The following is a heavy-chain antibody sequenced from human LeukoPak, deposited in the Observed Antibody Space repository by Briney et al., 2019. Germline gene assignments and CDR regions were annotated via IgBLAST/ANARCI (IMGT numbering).Heavy chain of an antibody. V-gene: IGHV4-39*01. D-gene: IGHD5-24*01. CDR2: IYYSGST. J-gene: IGHJ4*02. Sequence: PSETLSHTCTVSGGSISSSSYYWGWIRQPPGKGLEWIGSIYYSGSTYYNPSLKSRVTISVDTSKNQFSLKLSSVTAADTAVYYCARHLWMATIDYWGQGTLVTVSS. CDR1: GGSISSSSYY. CDR3: ARHLWMATIDY.